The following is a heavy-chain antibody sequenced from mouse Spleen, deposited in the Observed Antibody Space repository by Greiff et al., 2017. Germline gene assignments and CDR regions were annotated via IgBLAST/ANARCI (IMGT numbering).Heavy chain of an antibody. J-gene: IGHJ1*03. V-gene: IGHV5-6*01. D-gene: IGHD4-1*01. CDR2: ISSGGSYT. CDR1: GFTFSSYG. Sequence: EVMLVESGGDLVKPGGSLKLSCAASGFTFSSYGMSWVRQTPDKRLEWVATISSGGSYTYYPDSVKGRFTISRDNAKNTLYLQMSSLKSEDTAMYYCARHDWAGTWYFDVWGTGTTVTVSS. CDR3: ARHDWAGTWYFDV.